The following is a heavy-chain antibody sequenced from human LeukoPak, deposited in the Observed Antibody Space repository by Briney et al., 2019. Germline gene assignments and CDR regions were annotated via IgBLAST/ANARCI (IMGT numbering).Heavy chain of an antibody. CDR1: GSTFNSYA. CDR3: ARDLIGSFGAYGMDV. V-gene: IGHV3-30*04. CDR2: ISYDGSNK. J-gene: IGHJ6*04. Sequence: GGSLRLSCAASGSTFNSYAMHWVRQAPGKGLEWVAVISYDGSNKYYADSVKGRFTISRDNSKNTLYLQMNSLRAEDTAVYYCARDLIGSFGAYGMDVWGKGTTVTVSS. D-gene: IGHD3-10*01.